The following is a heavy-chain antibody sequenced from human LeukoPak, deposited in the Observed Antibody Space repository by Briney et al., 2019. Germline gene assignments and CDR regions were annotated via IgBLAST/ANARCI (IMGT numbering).Heavy chain of an antibody. CDR1: GGTFSSYA. J-gene: IGHJ4*02. D-gene: IGHD1-26*01. CDR3: ARETVRGATRDY. Sequence: GASVKVSCKASGGTFSSYAISWVRQAPGQGLEWMGRIIPILGIANYAQKFQGRVTITADKSTSTAYMELSSLRSEDTAVYYCARETVRGATRDYWGQGTLVTVSS. V-gene: IGHV1-69*04. CDR2: IIPILGIA.